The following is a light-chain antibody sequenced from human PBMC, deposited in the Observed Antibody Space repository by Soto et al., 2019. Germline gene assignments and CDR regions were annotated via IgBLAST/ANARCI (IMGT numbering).Light chain of an antibody. V-gene: IGKV3-11*01. CDR3: QQRSNWPRT. J-gene: IGKJ4*01. CDR1: QSVSSY. CDR2: DAS. Sequence: EIVLTQSPATLSLSPGERATLSCRASQSVSSYLAWYQQKPGQAPRLLIYDASNRATGIPARFSGSGSGTDFTLTISSLRPEECAVYYCQQRSNWPRTFGGGTKVEIK.